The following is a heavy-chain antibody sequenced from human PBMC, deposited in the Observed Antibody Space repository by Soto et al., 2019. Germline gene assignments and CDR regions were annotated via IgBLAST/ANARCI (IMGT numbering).Heavy chain of an antibody. V-gene: IGHV1-69*12. CDR2: IIPTIGTT. J-gene: IGHJ4*02. CDR1: GDTFTIFA. Sequence: QVQLVQSGAEVKKPGSSVKVSCKASGDTFTIFAISWVRQAPGQGLEWMGGIIPTIGTTNYAQRFQGRITITGDESTGTAYMELSSLKSEDTAVYYCARDLGSRYDPGDYWGQGTLVTVSS. CDR3: ARDLGSRYDPGDY. D-gene: IGHD5-12*01.